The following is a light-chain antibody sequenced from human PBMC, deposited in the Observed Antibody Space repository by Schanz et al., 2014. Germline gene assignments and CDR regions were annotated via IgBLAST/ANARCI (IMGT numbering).Light chain of an antibody. V-gene: IGLV2-14*03. Sequence: QSALTQPASVSGSPGQSITISCTGTSSDVGAYNYVSWYQHHPGKAPKLMIYDVSDRPSGVSNRFSGSKSGSTASLTISGRQAEDEAEYYCSSYTSSSTNVFGTGTKGTVL. CDR2: DVS. J-gene: IGLJ1*01. CDR3: SSYTSSSTNV. CDR1: SSDVGAYNY.